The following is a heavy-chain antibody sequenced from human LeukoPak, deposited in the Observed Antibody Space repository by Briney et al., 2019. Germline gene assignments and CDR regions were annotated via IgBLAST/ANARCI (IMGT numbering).Heavy chain of an antibody. CDR2: IYYSRST. V-gene: IGHV4-39*07. CDR1: GCSISSSSYY. D-gene: IGHD1-26*01. J-gene: IGHJ5*02. CDR3: ARKVIVGYTRWWFDP. Sequence: SETPSLTCTVSGCSISSSSYYWGWIRQPPGKGLEWIGNIYYSRSTYYNPSRKSRVTISVVTSKNKVSMKLSSVTAADKDLYYCARKVIVGYTRWWFDPWGQGTLVSVSS.